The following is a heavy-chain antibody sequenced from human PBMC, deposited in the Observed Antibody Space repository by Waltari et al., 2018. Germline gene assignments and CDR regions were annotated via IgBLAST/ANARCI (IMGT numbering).Heavy chain of an antibody. Sequence: WGSWVRQSPRKGLEWIGQVQRSGRTNYNPSFASRVTISVGASTNQFSLKVTSATAADTAVYFCARDRGRGIYLDSWGQGTLVTVSP. CDR3: ARDRGRGIYLDS. D-gene: IGHD2-15*01. J-gene: IGHJ4*02. CDR1: W. CDR2: VQRSGRT. V-gene: IGHV4-4*01.